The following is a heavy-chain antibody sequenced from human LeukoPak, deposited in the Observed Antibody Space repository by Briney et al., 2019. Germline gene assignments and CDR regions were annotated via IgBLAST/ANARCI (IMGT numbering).Heavy chain of an antibody. D-gene: IGHD3-22*01. V-gene: IGHV1-8*01. CDR2: MNPNSGKT. Sequence: ASVKVSCKASGYTFTNYDISWVRQATGQGPEWMGWMNPNSGKTGYAQKFQGRVAMTRDTSTSTAYMELSSLRSEDTAVYYCARGLGYYDSSGYFDYWYFDLWGRGTLVTVSS. CDR3: ARGLGYYDSSGYFDYWYFDL. CDR1: GYTFTNYD. J-gene: IGHJ2*01.